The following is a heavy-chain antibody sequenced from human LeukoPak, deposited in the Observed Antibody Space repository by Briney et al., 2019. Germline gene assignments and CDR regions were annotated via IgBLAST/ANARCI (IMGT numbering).Heavy chain of an antibody. V-gene: IGHV3-23*01. CDR1: GYSISSGYY. CDR3: ASYTAVRQWLGAAFDI. D-gene: IGHD6-19*01. CDR2: ISGSGGST. Sequence: PSETLSLTCTVSGYSISSGYYWGWIRQPPGKGLEWVSAISGSGGSTYYADSVKGRFTISRDNAKNSLYLQMNSLRAEDTAVYYCASYTAVRQWLGAAFDIWGQGTMVTVSS. J-gene: IGHJ3*02.